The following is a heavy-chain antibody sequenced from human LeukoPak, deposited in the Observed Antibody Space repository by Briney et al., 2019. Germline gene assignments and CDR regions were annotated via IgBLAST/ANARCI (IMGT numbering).Heavy chain of an antibody. Sequence: GGSLRLSCAASGFTFSSYWMSWVRQAPGKGLEWVANIKQDGSEKYYVDSVKGRFTISRDNSKNTLYLQMSSLRAEDTAVYYCARDTYDFWSGYYDYWGQGTLVTVSS. V-gene: IGHV3-7*01. D-gene: IGHD3-3*01. CDR3: ARDTYDFWSGYYDY. CDR2: IKQDGSEK. J-gene: IGHJ4*02. CDR1: GFTFSSYW.